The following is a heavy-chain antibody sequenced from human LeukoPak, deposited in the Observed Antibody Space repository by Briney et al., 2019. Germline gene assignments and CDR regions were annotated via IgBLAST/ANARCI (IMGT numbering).Heavy chain of an antibody. CDR1: GFTLNNYW. Sequence: PGGSLRLSCAASGFTLNNYWMTWVRQAPGEGLEWVANIKQDGSRKHYVDSAEGRFTISRDNARNSLYLQMNSLRAEDTAVYYCARDLLNKILTTYYDVFDIWGQGTLVTVSS. V-gene: IGHV3-7*03. CDR3: ARDLLNKILTTYYDVFDI. J-gene: IGHJ3*02. CDR2: IKQDGSRK. D-gene: IGHD3-9*01.